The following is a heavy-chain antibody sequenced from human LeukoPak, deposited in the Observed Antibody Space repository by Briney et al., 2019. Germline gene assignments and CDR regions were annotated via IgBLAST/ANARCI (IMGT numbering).Heavy chain of an antibody. V-gene: IGHV3-11*01. Sequence: KAGGSLRLSCAASGFTFSDYYMSWIRQAPGKGLEWVSYISSSGSTIYYADSVKGRFTISRDNAKNSLYLQMNSLRAEDTAVYYCARSSAYYYYYNYMDVWGKGTTVTVSS. J-gene: IGHJ6*03. CDR3: ARSSAYYYYYNYMDV. CDR1: GFTFSDYY. CDR2: ISSSGSTI. D-gene: IGHD6-25*01.